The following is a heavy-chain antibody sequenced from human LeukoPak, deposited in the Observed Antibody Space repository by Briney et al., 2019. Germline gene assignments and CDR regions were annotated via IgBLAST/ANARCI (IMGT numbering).Heavy chain of an antibody. CDR2: ISSSGSTI. CDR3: ARASAGFDY. Sequence: GGSLRLSCAASGFTFSSYEMNWVRQAPGKGLEWVSYISSSGSTIYYADSVKGRFTVSRDNAKNSLYLQMNSLRAEDTAVYYCARASAGFDYWGQGTLVTVSS. V-gene: IGHV3-48*03. CDR1: GFTFSSYE. J-gene: IGHJ4*02.